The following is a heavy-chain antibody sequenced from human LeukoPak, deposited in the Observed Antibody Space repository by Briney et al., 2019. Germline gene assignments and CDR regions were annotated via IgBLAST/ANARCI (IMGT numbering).Heavy chain of an antibody. Sequence: PGGSLRLSCTASGFTLGIYWMSWVRQAPGKGLEWVANIKEDGTEKYYVDSVKGRFTISRDNAKNSLYLQLNSLRAEDTAVYYCARAPSRGITDYWGQGTLVTVSS. D-gene: IGHD3-10*01. CDR2: IKEDGTEK. J-gene: IGHJ4*02. CDR3: ARAPSRGITDY. V-gene: IGHV3-7*01. CDR1: GFTLGIYW.